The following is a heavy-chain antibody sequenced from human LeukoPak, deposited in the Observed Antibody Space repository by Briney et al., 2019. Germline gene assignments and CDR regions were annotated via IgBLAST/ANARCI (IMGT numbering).Heavy chain of an antibody. CDR3: ARDAGYCSGGSCYPGHFDY. D-gene: IGHD2-15*01. V-gene: IGHV3-33*01. CDR2: IWYDGSNK. CDR1: GFTFSSYG. Sequence: GGSLRLSCAASGFTFSSYGMHWVRQAPGKGLEWVAVIWYDGSNKYYADSVKGRFTISRDNSKNTLYLQMNSLRAEDTAVYYCARDAGYCSGGSCYPGHFDYWGQGTLVTVSS. J-gene: IGHJ4*02.